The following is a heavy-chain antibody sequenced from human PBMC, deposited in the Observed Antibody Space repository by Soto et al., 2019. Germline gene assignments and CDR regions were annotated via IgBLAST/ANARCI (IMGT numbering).Heavy chain of an antibody. V-gene: IGHV3-48*02. D-gene: IGHD3-10*01. CDR3: AGSIDYYGSGSYYNYFDY. Sequence: GGSLRLSCAASGFTFSSYSMNWVRQAPGKGLEWVSYISSSSSTIYYADSVKGRFTISRDNAKNSLYLQMNSLRDEDTAVYYCAGSIDYYGSGSYYNYFDYWGQGTLVTVSS. CDR2: ISSSSSTI. J-gene: IGHJ4*02. CDR1: GFTFSSYS.